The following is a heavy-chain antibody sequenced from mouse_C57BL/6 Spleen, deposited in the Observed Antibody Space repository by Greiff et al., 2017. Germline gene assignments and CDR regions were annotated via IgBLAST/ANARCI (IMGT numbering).Heavy chain of an antibody. Sequence: VQLQQSGAELVKPGASVKISCKASGYAFSSYWMNWVKQRPGKGLEWIGQIYPGDGDTNYNGKFKGKDTLTADTSSSTAYMQLSSLTSEGSAVYVCARGIGGSSPWFAYWGQGTLVTVSA. V-gene: IGHV1-80*01. CDR2: IYPGDGDT. D-gene: IGHD1-1*01. CDR3: ARGIGGSSPWFAY. CDR1: GYAFSSYW. J-gene: IGHJ3*01.